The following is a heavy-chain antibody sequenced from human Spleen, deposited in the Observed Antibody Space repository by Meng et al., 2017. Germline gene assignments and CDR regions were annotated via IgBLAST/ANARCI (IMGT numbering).Heavy chain of an antibody. CDR2: ISGSGGST. J-gene: IGHJ4*02. CDR3: ATATYITGWTAERDY. D-gene: IGHD3/OR15-3a*01. Sequence: GESLKISCAASGFTFSSYAMSWVRQAPGKGLEWVSAISGSGGSTYYADSVKGRFTISRDNSKNTLYLQMNSLRPEDTAVYYCATATYITGWTAERDYWGQGTLVTVSS. V-gene: IGHV3-23*01. CDR1: GFTFSSYA.